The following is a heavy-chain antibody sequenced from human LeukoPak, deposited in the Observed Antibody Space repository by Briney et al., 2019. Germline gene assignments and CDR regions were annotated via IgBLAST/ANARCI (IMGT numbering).Heavy chain of an antibody. CDR1: GFTFSGSS. CDR3: ARTTVVTLIDY. CDR2: ISSSSSYI. J-gene: IGHJ4*02. Sequence: GGSLRLSCAASGFTFSGSSMSWVRQAPGKGLEWVSSISSSSSYIYYADSVKGRFTVSRDNATNSLYLLMNSLRAEDTAVYYCARTTVVTLIDYWGQGTLVTVSS. V-gene: IGHV3-21*01. D-gene: IGHD4-23*01.